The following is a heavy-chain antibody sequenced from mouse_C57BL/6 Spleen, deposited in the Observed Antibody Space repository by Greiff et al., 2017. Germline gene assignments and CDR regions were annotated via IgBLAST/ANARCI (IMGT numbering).Heavy chain of an antibody. D-gene: IGHD1-1*01. CDR1: GYSITSGYY. J-gene: IGHJ2*01. V-gene: IGHV3-6*01. CDR2: ISYDGSN. CDR3: ARDEDYYGSSGFDY. Sequence: DVQLQESGPGLVKPSQSLSLTCSVTGYSITSGYYWNWIRQFPGNKLEWMGYISYDGSNNYNPSLKNRISITRDTSKNQFFLKLNSVTTEDTATYYCARDEDYYGSSGFDYWGQGTTLTVSS.